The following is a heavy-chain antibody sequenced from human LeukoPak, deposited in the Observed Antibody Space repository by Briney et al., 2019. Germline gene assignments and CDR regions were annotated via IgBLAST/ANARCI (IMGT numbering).Heavy chain of an antibody. Sequence: PSETLSLTCTVSGGSISSYYWSWIRQPAGKGLEWIGRIYTSGGTNYNPSLKSRVTMSVDTSKNQFSLKLSSVTAADTAVYYCARGPGIYSSSWYDYWGQGTLVTVSS. J-gene: IGHJ4*02. CDR2: IYTSGGT. CDR1: GGSISSYY. V-gene: IGHV4-4*07. D-gene: IGHD6-13*01. CDR3: ARGPGIYSSSWYDY.